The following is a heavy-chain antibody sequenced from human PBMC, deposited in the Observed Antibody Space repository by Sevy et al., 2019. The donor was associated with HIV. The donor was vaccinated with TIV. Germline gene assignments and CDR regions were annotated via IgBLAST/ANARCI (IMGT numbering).Heavy chain of an antibody. CDR3: PREQITGSKPVNCDS. CDR1: GFTFSNYW. CDR2: INQDGSEK. V-gene: IGHV3-7*01. Sequence: GGFLRLSCADSGFTFSNYWMSWVRQAPGKGLECVANINQDGSEKYYLDSVKGRFIVSRDNAKNSLYLQMKSLRADDSAVYYCPREQITGSKPVNCDSWGQGTLVTLSS. J-gene: IGHJ4*02. D-gene: IGHD1-7*01.